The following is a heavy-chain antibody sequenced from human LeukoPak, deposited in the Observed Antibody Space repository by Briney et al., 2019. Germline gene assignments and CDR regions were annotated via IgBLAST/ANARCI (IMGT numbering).Heavy chain of an antibody. CDR2: INPNSGDT. Sequence: ASVKVSCKASGYTFTSYGISWVRQAPGQGLEWMGWINPNSGDTNYAQNFQGRVTMTRDTSISTAYMELSRLRSDDTAMYYCARVRADTGLDYWGQGTLVSVSS. J-gene: IGHJ4*02. CDR1: GYTFTSYG. CDR3: ARVRADTGLDY. V-gene: IGHV1-2*02. D-gene: IGHD1-1*01.